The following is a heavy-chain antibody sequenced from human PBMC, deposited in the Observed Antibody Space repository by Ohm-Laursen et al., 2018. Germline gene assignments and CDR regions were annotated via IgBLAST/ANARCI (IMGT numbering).Heavy chain of an antibody. V-gene: IGHV4-38-2*01. CDR2: IYHSGST. CDR1: GYSISSGYF. CDR3: ARGLWWFDP. Sequence: SETLSLTCAASGYSISSGYFWGWIRQPPGKGLEWIGTIYHSGSTYYNPSLKSRVTISVDTSKNQFSRKLSSVTAADTALYYCARGLWWFDPWGQGTLVTVSS. J-gene: IGHJ5*02.